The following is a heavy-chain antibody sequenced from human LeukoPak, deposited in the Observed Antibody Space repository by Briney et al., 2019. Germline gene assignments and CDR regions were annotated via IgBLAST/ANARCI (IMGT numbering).Heavy chain of an antibody. D-gene: IGHD3-22*01. J-gene: IGHJ6*03. CDR3: ARPSSGYYYDYMDV. CDR1: GGSITSSSYY. CDR2: FSYSGTA. Sequence: PSETLSLTCTVSGGSITSSSYYWGWIRQPPGKGLEWIGSFSYSGTAYFNPSLDSRVTMSVDTSNNQVSLNVSSVTAADTGVYYCARPSSGYYYDYMDVWGKGTLVTVSS. V-gene: IGHV4-39*01.